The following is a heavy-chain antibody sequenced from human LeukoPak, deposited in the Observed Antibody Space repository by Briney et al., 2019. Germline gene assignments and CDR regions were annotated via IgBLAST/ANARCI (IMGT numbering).Heavy chain of an antibody. CDR3: ARSGRGPVTTPDY. Sequence: GRSLRLSCTASGFTFDDYAMHWVRQAPGKGLEWVANIKQDGSEKYYVDSVKGRFAISRDNGKNSLYLQMNSLRAEDTAVYYCARSGRGPVTTPDYWGQGTLVTISS. V-gene: IGHV3-7*01. CDR2: IKQDGSEK. CDR1: GFTFDDYA. J-gene: IGHJ4*02. D-gene: IGHD4-17*01.